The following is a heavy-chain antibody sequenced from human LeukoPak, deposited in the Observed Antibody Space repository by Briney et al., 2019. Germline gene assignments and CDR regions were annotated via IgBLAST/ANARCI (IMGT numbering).Heavy chain of an antibody. V-gene: IGHV3-23*01. Sequence: GGSLRLSCAASGFTFSSYAMSWVRQAPGKGLEWVSAISGSGGSTYYADSVKGRFTISRDNSKNSLYLQMNSLRAEDTALYHCARGYCSGGSCYLFDYWGQGTLVTVSS. D-gene: IGHD2-15*01. CDR2: ISGSGGST. J-gene: IGHJ4*02. CDR1: GFTFSSYA. CDR3: ARGYCSGGSCYLFDY.